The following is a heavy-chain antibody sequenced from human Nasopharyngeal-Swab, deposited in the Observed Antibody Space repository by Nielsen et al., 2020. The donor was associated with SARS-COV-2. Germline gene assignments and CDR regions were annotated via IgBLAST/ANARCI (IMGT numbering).Heavy chain of an antibody. D-gene: IGHD2-8*01. V-gene: IGHV3-21*01. CDR3: ARAEGGLYAPDY. CDR1: GFTFSSYS. CDR2: ISSSSSYI. Sequence: GGSLRLSCAASGFTFSSYSMNWVRQAPGKGLEWVSSISSSSSYIYYADSVKGRFTISRDNAKNSLYLQMNNLRAEDTAVYYCARAEGGLYAPDYWGQGTLVTVSS. J-gene: IGHJ4*02.